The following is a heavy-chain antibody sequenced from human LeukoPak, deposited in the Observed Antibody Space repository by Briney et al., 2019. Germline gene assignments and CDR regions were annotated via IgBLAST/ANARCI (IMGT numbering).Heavy chain of an antibody. Sequence: PSETLSLTCSVSGDSISLSFYYWGWIRQPPGKALEWIGSVYYSGTTSYNPSLKSRVTISVDTSKNQFSLKLSSVTAEDTAVYYCAREWYYYDSSGYGPKYSNDAFDIWGQGTMVTVSS. V-gene: IGHV4-39*07. CDR3: AREWYYYDSSGYGPKYSNDAFDI. J-gene: IGHJ3*02. CDR1: GDSISLSFYY. CDR2: VYYSGTT. D-gene: IGHD3-22*01.